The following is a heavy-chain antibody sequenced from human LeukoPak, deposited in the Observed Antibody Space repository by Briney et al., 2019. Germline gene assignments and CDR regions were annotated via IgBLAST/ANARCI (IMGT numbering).Heavy chain of an antibody. V-gene: IGHV1-2*02. CDR3: ARVPRRTMVRGVIAHPTFDY. CDR1: GYTFTGYY. Sequence: GASVKVSCKASGYTFTGYYMHWVRQAPGQGLEWMGWINPNSGGTNYAQKFQGRVTMTRDTSISTAYMELSRLRSDDTAVYYRARVPRRTMVRGVIAHPTFDYWGQGTLVTVSS. CDR2: INPNSGGT. J-gene: IGHJ4*02. D-gene: IGHD3-10*01.